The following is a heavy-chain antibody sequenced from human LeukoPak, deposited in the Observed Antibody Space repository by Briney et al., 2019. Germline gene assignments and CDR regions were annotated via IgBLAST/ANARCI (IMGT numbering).Heavy chain of an antibody. D-gene: IGHD3-22*01. J-gene: IGHJ4*02. CDR3: AKAGHYYYDSSGYQQIYYFDY. Sequence: PGGSLRLSCAASGFTFSSYGMHWVRQAPGKGLEWVAVISYDGSNKYYADSVKGRFTISGDNSKNTLYLQMNSLRAEDTAVYYCAKAGHYYYDSSGYQQIYYFDYWGQGTLVTVSS. CDR1: GFTFSSYG. V-gene: IGHV3-30*18. CDR2: ISYDGSNK.